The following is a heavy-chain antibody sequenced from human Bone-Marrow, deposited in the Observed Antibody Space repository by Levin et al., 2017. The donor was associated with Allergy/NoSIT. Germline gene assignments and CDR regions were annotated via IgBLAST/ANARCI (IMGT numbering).Heavy chain of an antibody. V-gene: IGHV5-51*01. Sequence: GESLKISCEASGYSFTTYWIGWVRQMPGKGPEWMGIIYPHDSDTKYSPSFQGQVTISADKSSSTAYLQWDTLKASDTAMYYCATAIWFGDFSYYFEYWGQGTRVNVSS. D-gene: IGHD3-10*01. CDR1: GYSFTTYW. CDR3: ATAIWFGDFSYYFEY. J-gene: IGHJ4*02. CDR2: IYPHDSDT.